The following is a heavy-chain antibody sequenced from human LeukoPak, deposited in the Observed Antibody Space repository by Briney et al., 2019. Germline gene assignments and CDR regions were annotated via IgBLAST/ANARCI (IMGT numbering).Heavy chain of an antibody. V-gene: IGHV3-23*01. Sequence: PGASLRLSCAASGFSFNNYAMSWVRQAPGNGLEWVSSLITNGDSTNYPDSVKGRFTISRDTSQNTLYLQMNSLRGEDPAVYYCANYGGSSWYYFDYWGQGTLVTVSS. J-gene: IGHJ4*02. D-gene: IGHD6-13*01. CDR2: LITNGDST. CDR1: GFSFNNYA. CDR3: ANYGGSSWYYFDY.